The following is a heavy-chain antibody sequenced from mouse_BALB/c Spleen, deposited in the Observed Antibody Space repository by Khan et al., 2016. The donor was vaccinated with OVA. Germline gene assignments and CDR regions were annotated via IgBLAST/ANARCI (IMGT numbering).Heavy chain of an antibody. V-gene: IGHV3-6*02. CDR1: DYSITSGYY. J-gene: IGHJ2*01. CDR3: ASTHRYDGYYFDY. D-gene: IGHD2-14*01. Sequence: EVQLQESGPGLVKPSQSLSLTCSVTDYSITSGYYWNWIRQFPGNKLEWMGYISYDGSNNYNQSLKNRISIPRETSKNQFFLKLNSVTTEDTATYYCASTHRYDGYYFDYWGQGTTLTVSS. CDR2: ISYDGSN.